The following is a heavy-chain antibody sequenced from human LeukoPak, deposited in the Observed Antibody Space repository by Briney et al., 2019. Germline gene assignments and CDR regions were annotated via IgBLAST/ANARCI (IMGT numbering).Heavy chain of an antibody. CDR3: ATARHLDYGDYVWGFDY. V-gene: IGHV4-59*12. CDR2: IEYSGST. Sequence: SETLSLTCTVSGGSISSYYWSWIRQPPGKGLEGIGDIEYSGSTKYNPSLKSRVDISADTSPNQLSPQLPSVTAADTAVYYCATARHLDYGDYVWGFDYWGQATLVTASS. D-gene: IGHD4-17*01. J-gene: IGHJ4*02. CDR1: GGSISSYY.